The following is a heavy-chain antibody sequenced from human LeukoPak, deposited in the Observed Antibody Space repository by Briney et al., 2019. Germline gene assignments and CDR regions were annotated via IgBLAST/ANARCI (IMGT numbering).Heavy chain of an antibody. CDR1: GFTVSSNY. V-gene: IGHV3-53*01. D-gene: IGHD1-1*01. Sequence: GGSLRLSCAASGFTVSSNYMSWVRQAPGKGLEWVSVIYSGGSTYYADSVKGRFTISRDNSKNTLYLQMNSLRAEDTAVYYCARDLPGAYYYYMDVWGKGTTVTISS. CDR2: IYSGGST. CDR3: ARDLPGAYYYYMDV. J-gene: IGHJ6*03.